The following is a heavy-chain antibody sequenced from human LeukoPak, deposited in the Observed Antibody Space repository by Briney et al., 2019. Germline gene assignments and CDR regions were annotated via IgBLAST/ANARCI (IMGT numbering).Heavy chain of an antibody. Sequence: PGGSLRLSCAASGFTFSSYEMNWVRQAPGKGLEWVSYLSSSGSTIYYADSVKGRFTISRDNAKNSLYLQMNSLRAEDTAVYYCARDLGGYGPVDYWGQGTLVTVSS. CDR3: ARDLGGYGPVDY. J-gene: IGHJ4*02. CDR2: LSSSGSTI. D-gene: IGHD5-12*01. CDR1: GFTFSSYE. V-gene: IGHV3-48*03.